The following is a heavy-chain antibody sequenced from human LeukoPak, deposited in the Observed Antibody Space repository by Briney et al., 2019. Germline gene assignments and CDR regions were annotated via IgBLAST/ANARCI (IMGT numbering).Heavy chain of an antibody. CDR3: AREVQLWAYFDY. CDR1: GFTFSDYS. D-gene: IGHD5-18*01. CDR2: ITSSGTYI. Sequence: PGGSLRLSCAASGFTFSDYSMNWVRQAPGKGLEWVSSITSSGTYIYYADSVKGRFTISRDDAERSVYLQINNLRAEDTAVYYCAREVQLWAYFDYWGQGTLVTVSS. V-gene: IGHV3-21*01. J-gene: IGHJ4*02.